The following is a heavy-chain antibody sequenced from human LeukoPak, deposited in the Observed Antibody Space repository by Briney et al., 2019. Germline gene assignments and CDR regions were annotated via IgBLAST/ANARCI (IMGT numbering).Heavy chain of an antibody. V-gene: IGHV1-46*01. CDR1: GYTFSNHY. CDR2: INPSGGGT. D-gene: IGHD2-15*01. CDR3: ARVSMGSTYFRAFDI. J-gene: IGHJ3*02. Sequence: GASVKVSCKASGYTFSNHYMHWVRQAPGQGFEWLGMINPSGGGTGYAQKFQGGVTMTRDTSSSTVYMDLSSLTSEDTAVYYCARVSMGSTYFRAFDIWGQGTMVTVSS.